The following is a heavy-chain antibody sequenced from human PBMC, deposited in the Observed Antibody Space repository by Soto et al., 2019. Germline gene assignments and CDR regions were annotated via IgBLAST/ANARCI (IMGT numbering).Heavy chain of an antibody. V-gene: IGHV1-69*02. CDR2: IIPILGIA. D-gene: IGHD3-22*01. J-gene: IGHJ4*02. Sequence: GASLKVSCKASGGTFSSYTISWVRQAPGQGLEWMGRIIPILGIANYAQKFQGRVTITADKSTSTAYMELSSLRSEDTAVYYCARGQSSYDSSGYGFDYWGQGTLVTVSS. CDR3: ARGQSSYDSSGYGFDY. CDR1: GGTFSSYT.